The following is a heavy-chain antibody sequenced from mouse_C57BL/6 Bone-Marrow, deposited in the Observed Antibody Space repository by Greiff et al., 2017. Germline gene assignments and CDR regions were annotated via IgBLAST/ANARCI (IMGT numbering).Heavy chain of an antibody. CDR3: AREDYGNFDV. CDR2: FYPGNSEH. D-gene: IGHD1-1*01. Sequence: EVKLMESGTVLARPGASVKMSCKTSGYTFTSYWMHWVKQRPGQGLEWIGAFYPGNSEHSYNQKFTGRAHITAATPASTAYMELSSLTNEDSAVYYCAREDYGNFDVWGTGTTVTVSS. CDR1: GYTFTSYW. J-gene: IGHJ1*03. V-gene: IGHV1-5*01.